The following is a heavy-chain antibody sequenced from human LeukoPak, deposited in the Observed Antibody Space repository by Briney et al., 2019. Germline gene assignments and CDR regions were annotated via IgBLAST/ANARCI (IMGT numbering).Heavy chain of an antibody. Sequence: PSETLSLTCTVSGGSISSYYWSWIRQPPGKGLEWIGRTYTDGSTNYNPSHISGSTNYNPSLKSRVTISVDTSKNQFSLKLESVTAADTAVYYCARDWGPWRNWFDPWGQGTLVTVSS. D-gene: IGHD3-16*01. CDR3: ARDWGPWRNWFDP. J-gene: IGHJ5*02. CDR1: GGSISSYY. V-gene: IGHV4-4*08. CDR2: TYTDGSTNYNPSHISGST.